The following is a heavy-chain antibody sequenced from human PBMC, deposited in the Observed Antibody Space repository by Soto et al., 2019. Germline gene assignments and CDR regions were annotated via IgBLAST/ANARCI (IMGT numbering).Heavy chain of an antibody. CDR2: ITHIGDRT. CDR3: AKDKHYYVCDGDWLDP. CDR1: GFTFSNYA. V-gene: IGHV3-23*01. D-gene: IGHD3-10*02. Sequence: EVQLLESGGGLVQPGGSLRLSCVASGFTFSNYAMNWVRQAPGRGLEWISGITHIGDRTDYAESVKGRFTVSRDNSRDSLYLQMDSLRADDTAVYYWAKDKHYYVCDGDWLDPWGQGTLVTVSS. J-gene: IGHJ5*02.